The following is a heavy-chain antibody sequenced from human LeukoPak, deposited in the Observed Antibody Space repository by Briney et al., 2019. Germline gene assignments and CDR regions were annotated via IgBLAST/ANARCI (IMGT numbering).Heavy chain of an antibody. CDR1: GYTFTDYY. Sequence: ASVKVSCKASGYTFTDYYMHWVRQAPGQGLEWMGIINPSGGSTSYAQKFQGRVTMTRDTSTSTVYMELSSLRSEDTAVYYCARERSGGVVVVVAATRPSYNWFDPWGQGTLVTVSS. CDR3: ARERSGGVVVVVAATRPSYNWFDP. J-gene: IGHJ5*02. D-gene: IGHD2-15*01. V-gene: IGHV1-46*01. CDR2: INPSGGST.